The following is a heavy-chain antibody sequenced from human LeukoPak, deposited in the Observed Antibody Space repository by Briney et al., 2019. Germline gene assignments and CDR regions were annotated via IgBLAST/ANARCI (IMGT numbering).Heavy chain of an antibody. CDR3: VHRRIYSPFDY. CDR2: IYWDDDK. Sequence: SGPTLVNPTQTLTLTCTFSGFSLSTSGVGVGWVRQPPGKALEWLALIYWDDDKRYNSSLKSRLTITKDTSKNQVVLTMTNVDPLDTATYYCVHRRIYSPFDYWGQRALVTVSS. D-gene: IGHD4-11*01. V-gene: IGHV2-5*02. CDR1: GFSLSTSGVG. J-gene: IGHJ4*02.